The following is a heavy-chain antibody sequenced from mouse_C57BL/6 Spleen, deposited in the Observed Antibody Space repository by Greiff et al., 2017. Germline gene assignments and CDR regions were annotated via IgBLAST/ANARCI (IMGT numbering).Heavy chain of an antibody. V-gene: IGHV1-53*01. CDR1: GYTFTSYW. D-gene: IGHD1-1*01. CDR3: ARFITTVKNWYVDV. CDR2: INPSNGGT. J-gene: IGHJ1*03. Sequence: QVQLQQPGTELVKPGASVKLSCKASGYTFTSYWMHWVKQRPGQGLEWIGNINPSNGGTNYNEKFKSKATLTVDKSSSTAYMQLSSLTSEDSAVYYCARFITTVKNWYVDVWGTGTTVTVSS.